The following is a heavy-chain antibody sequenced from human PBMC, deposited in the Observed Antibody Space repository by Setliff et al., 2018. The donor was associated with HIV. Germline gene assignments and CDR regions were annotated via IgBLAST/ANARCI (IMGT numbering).Heavy chain of an antibody. CDR1: GGPLSGRY. V-gene: IGHV4-34*01. CDR3: VTSSSWSSRLNF. D-gene: IGHD2-2*01. J-gene: IGHJ4*02. CDR2: TSHSGKT. Sequence: PSETLSLTCAVYGGPLSGRYWSWIRQPPGQGLEWIGETSHSGKTNYNPSLKSRVTISVDTSKNQFSLKLTSVTAADTAVYYCVTSSSWSSRLNFWGPGMLITVSS.